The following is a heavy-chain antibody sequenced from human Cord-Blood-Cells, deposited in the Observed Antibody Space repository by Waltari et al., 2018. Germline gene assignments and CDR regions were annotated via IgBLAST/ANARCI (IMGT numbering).Heavy chain of an antibody. CDR3: ARSIGYSYGYFDY. CDR2: INPNSGGT. V-gene: IGHV1-2*02. Sequence: VRQAPGQGLEWMGWINPNSGGTNYAQKFQGRVTMTRDTSISTAYMELSRLRSDDTAVYYCARSIGYSYGYFDYWGQGTLVTVSS. J-gene: IGHJ4*02. D-gene: IGHD5-18*01.